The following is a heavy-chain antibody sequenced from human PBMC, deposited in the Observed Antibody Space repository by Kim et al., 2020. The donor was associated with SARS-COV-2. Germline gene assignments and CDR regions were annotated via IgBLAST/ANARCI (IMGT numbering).Heavy chain of an antibody. D-gene: IGHD2-21*02. CDR1: GGSVSSDYY. Sequence: SETLSLTCTVSGGSVSSDYYWTWIRQPPGRGLEWLGYVFHSGSTNYNPSVKSRVTILLDTSKNQFSLRLSSVTAADTAEYYCARSGGCNWSPEYWGQGTLVTVSS. CDR2: VFHSGST. CDR3: ARSGGCNWSPEY. J-gene: IGHJ4*02. V-gene: IGHV4-61*01.